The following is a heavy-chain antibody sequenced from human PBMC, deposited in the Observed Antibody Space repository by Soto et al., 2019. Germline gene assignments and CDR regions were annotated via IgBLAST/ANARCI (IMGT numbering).Heavy chain of an antibody. J-gene: IGHJ4*02. Sequence: SETLSLTCAVYGGSFSGYYWSWIRQPPGKGLEWIGEINHSGGTNYNTSLKSRVTISVDTSKIKFSLTLSSVTAADTAVYYCARARGTGEYYFDYWGQGTLVTVSS. CDR2: INHSGGT. CDR3: ARARGTGEYYFDY. V-gene: IGHV4-34*01. CDR1: GGSFSGYY. D-gene: IGHD7-27*01.